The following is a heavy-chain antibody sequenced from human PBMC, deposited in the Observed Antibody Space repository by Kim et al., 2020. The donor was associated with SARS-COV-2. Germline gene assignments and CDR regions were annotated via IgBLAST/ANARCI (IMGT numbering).Heavy chain of an antibody. Sequence: SETLSLTCAVYGGSFSGYYWSWIRQPPGKGLEWIGEINHSGSTNYNPSLKSRVTISVDTSKNQFSLKLSSVTAADTAVYYCARGRLGYSYPPPYYYYYYGMDVWGQGTTVTVSS. CDR3: ARGRLGYSYPPPYYYYYYGMDV. CDR2: INHSGST. CDR1: GGSFSGYY. V-gene: IGHV4-34*01. D-gene: IGHD5-18*01. J-gene: IGHJ6*02.